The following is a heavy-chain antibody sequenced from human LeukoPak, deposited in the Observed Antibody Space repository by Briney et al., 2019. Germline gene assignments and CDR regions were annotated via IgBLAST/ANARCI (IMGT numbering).Heavy chain of an antibody. CDR3: ARGAYTFGGVIALDY. Sequence: PGGSLRLSCAASGFTFSSYWMHWVRQAPGKGLVWVSRINSDGSSTSYADSVKGRFTISRDNAKNTLYLQMNSLRAEDTAVHYCARGAYTFGGVIALDYWGQGTLVTVSS. CDR2: INSDGSST. J-gene: IGHJ4*02. CDR1: GFTFSSYW. D-gene: IGHD3-16*02. V-gene: IGHV3-74*01.